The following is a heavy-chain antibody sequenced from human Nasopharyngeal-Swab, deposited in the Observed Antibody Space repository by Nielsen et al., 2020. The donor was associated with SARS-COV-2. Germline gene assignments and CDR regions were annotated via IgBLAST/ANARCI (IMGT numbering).Heavy chain of an antibody. Sequence: WIRQPPGKGLVWVSRINSDGSSTSYADSVKGRFTISRDSAKNTLYLQMNSLRAEDTAVYYCARDEITMIAAFDYWGQGTLVTVSP. CDR3: ARDEITMIAAFDY. CDR2: INSDGSST. J-gene: IGHJ4*02. D-gene: IGHD3-22*01. V-gene: IGHV3-74*01.